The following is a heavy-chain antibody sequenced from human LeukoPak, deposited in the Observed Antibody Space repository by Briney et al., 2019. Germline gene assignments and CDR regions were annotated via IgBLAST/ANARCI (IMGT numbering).Heavy chain of an antibody. CDR3: ARGSYDSSGYARNFDY. V-gene: IGHV4-59*08. Sequence: SETLSLTCTVSGGSVSSYYWSWIRQPPGKGLEWIGYIYYSGSTNYNPALKSRVTISVDTSKNQFSLKLTSVTAADTAVYYCARGSYDSSGYARNFDYWGQGTLVTVSS. D-gene: IGHD3-22*01. CDR2: IYYSGST. J-gene: IGHJ4*02. CDR1: GGSVSSYY.